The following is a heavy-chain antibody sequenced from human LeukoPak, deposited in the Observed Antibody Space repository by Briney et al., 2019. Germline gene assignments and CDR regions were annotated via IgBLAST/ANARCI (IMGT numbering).Heavy chain of an antibody. CDR3: ARHITRYFDWFRGNAFDL. CDR2: INHSGST. V-gene: IGHV4-34*01. CDR1: GGSFSGYY. Sequence: SETLSLTCAVYGGSFSGYYWSWIRQPPGKGLEWIGEINHSGSTNYNPSLKSRVTISVDTSKNQFSLKLSSVTAADTAVYYCARHITRYFDWFRGNAFDLWGLGTMVTVSS. J-gene: IGHJ3*01. D-gene: IGHD3-9*01.